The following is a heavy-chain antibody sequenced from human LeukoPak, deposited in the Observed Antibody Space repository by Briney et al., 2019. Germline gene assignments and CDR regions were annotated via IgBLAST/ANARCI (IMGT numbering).Heavy chain of an antibody. D-gene: IGHD6-13*01. V-gene: IGHV1-69*13. Sequence: ASVKVPCKASGGTFSSYAISWVRQAPGQGLEWMGGIIPIFGTANYAQKFQGRVTITADESTSTAYMELSSLRSEDTAVYYCASQYSSSYYFDYWGQGTLVTVSS. J-gene: IGHJ4*02. CDR1: GGTFSSYA. CDR2: IIPIFGTA. CDR3: ASQYSSSYYFDY.